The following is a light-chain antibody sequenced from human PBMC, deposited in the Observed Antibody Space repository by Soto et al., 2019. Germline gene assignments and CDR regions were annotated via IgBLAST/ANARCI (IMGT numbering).Light chain of an antibody. CDR2: FGS. Sequence: DIVMTQSPLSLPVTPGEPASISCSYSQSLLQSNGYNYLDWYLQKSGQSPQLLIFFGSYRASGVPDRFSGSGSGTDFTLTIRSVEAEDFGIYYCMQSQQSPPTFGQGTRVEIK. J-gene: IGKJ1*01. CDR3: MQSQQSPPT. CDR1: QSLLQSNGYNY. V-gene: IGKV2-28*01.